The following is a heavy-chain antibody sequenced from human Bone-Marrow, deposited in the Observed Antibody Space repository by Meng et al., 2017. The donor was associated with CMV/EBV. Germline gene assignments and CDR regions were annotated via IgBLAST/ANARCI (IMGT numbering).Heavy chain of an antibody. CDR3: ARRRGYCSSTSCYALDY. Sequence: GSLRRSCTGAGGSISSSSDYWGWIRQPPEKGLEWIGSIYYSGSTYYNPSLKSRVTISVDTSKNQFSLKLSSLTAAVTAVYYCARRRGYCSSTSCYALDYWGQGTMVTVSS. V-gene: IGHV4-39*07. CDR1: GGSISSSSDY. D-gene: IGHD2-2*01. CDR2: IYYSGST. J-gene: IGHJ4*02.